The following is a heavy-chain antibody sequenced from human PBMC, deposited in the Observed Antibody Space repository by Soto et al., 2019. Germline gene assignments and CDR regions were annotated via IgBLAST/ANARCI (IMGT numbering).Heavy chain of an antibody. D-gene: IGHD2-21*02. Sequence: GASVKVSCKASGYTFTSYGISWVRQAPGQGLEWMGWISAYNGNTNYAQKLQGRVTMTTDTSTSTAYMELRSLRSDDTAVYYCASQNCGGDCYSEDAFDIWGQGTMVTVSS. CDR2: ISAYNGNT. J-gene: IGHJ3*02. CDR3: ASQNCGGDCYSEDAFDI. V-gene: IGHV1-18*01. CDR1: GYTFTSYG.